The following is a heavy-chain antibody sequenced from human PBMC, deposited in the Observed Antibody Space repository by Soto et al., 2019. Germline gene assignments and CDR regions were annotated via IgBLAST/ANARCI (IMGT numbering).Heavy chain of an antibody. V-gene: IGHV1-69*06. J-gene: IGHJ6*02. CDR1: RGTFMSYA. CDR3: AGITMVRGVLRDYYYGMDV. Sequence: SVEVCFRASRGTFMSYAISWVRQAPGQGLEWMGGIIPIFGTANYAQKFQGRVTITADKSTSTAYMELSSLRSEDTAVYYCAGITMVRGVLRDYYYGMDVWGQGTTVTVSS. D-gene: IGHD3-10*01. CDR2: IIPIFGTA.